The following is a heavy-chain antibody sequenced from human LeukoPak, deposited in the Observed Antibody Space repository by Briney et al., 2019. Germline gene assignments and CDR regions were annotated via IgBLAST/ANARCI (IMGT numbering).Heavy chain of an antibody. D-gene: IGHD3-22*01. J-gene: IGHJ3*02. Sequence: GASVKVSCKASGYTFTGYYMHWVRQAPGPGLEWMGWINPNSGGTNYAQKFQGRVTMTRDTSISTAYMELSRLRSDDTAVYYCAREIVVVITPSDAFDIWGQGTTVTVSS. CDR3: AREIVVVITPSDAFDI. V-gene: IGHV1-2*02. CDR1: GYTFTGYY. CDR2: INPNSGGT.